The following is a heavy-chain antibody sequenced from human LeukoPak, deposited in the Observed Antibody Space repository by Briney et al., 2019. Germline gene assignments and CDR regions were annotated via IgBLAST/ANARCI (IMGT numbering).Heavy chain of an antibody. D-gene: IGHD6-13*01. CDR1: GGSISTTGYY. J-gene: IGHJ4*02. CDR2: IYYSGST. V-gene: IGHV4-39*02. Sequence: PSETLSLTCTVSGGSISTTGYYWAWIRQPPGKGLQWIASIYYSGSTYYNSSLKSRVTISVDTSKNQFSLKLSSMTAADTAVYYCASDKGYSSNYFDYWGQGTLVTVSS. CDR3: ASDKGYSSNYFDY.